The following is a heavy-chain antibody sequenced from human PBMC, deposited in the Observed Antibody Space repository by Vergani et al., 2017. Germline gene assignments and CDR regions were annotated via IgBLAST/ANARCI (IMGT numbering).Heavy chain of an antibody. CDR3: ARPALMEGPYSPRGWPSTQAHFDY. Sequence: EVQLVQSGAEVKKPGESLKISCKGSGYSFTSYWIGWVRQMPGKGLEWMGIIYPGDSDTRYSPSFQGQVTLPADKSISTAYLQWSSLKASDTAMYYCARPALMEGPYSPRGWPSTQAHFDYGRQGTLVTVSS. D-gene: IGHD2-15*01. J-gene: IGHJ4*02. CDR2: IYPGDSDT. V-gene: IGHV5-51*01. CDR1: GYSFTSYW.